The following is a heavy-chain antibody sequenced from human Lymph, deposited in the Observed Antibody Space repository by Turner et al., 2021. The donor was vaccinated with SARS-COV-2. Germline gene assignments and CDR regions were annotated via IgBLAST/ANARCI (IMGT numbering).Heavy chain of an antibody. D-gene: IGHD2-2*03. Sequence: EVQLVESGGGLVKPGGSLRLSCAASGFTFSSYSMNWVRQAPGKGLEWGSSISSSSSYIYYADSVKGRFTISRDNAKNSLYLQMNSLRAEDTAVYYCARDIWRKSGYCDYWGQGTLVTVSS. J-gene: IGHJ4*02. CDR1: GFTFSSYS. CDR3: ARDIWRKSGYCDY. V-gene: IGHV3-21*01. CDR2: ISSSSSYI.